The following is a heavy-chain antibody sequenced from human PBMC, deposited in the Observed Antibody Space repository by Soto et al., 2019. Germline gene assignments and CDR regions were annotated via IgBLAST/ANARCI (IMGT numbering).Heavy chain of an antibody. V-gene: IGHV3-23*01. D-gene: IGHD3-3*01. CDR1: GGTVSRFG. Sequence: CGGTVSRFGRWWDRQITRKGLEWVSAISGSCQTTYYADSVKGRFTVSRDNSNNTLYLQMNSLRAEDTAVYYCAKDQRKPAIFGAVTPSWGQRTLVPVS. CDR3: AKDQRKPAIFGAVTPS. J-gene: IGHJ5*02. CDR2: ISGSCQTT.